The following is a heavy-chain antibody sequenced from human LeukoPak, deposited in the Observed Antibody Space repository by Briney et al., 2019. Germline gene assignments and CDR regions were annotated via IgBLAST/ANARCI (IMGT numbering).Heavy chain of an antibody. V-gene: IGHV3-30-3*01. CDR2: ISYDGSNK. CDR3: AKETPYSSGWSPYDY. D-gene: IGHD6-19*01. J-gene: IGHJ4*02. Sequence: PGGSLRLSCAASGFTFSSYAMHWVRQAPGKGLEWVAVISYDGSNKYYADSVKGRFTISRDNSKNTVYLHMSSLRVEDTAVYYCAKETPYSSGWSPYDYWGQGTLVTVSS. CDR1: GFTFSSYA.